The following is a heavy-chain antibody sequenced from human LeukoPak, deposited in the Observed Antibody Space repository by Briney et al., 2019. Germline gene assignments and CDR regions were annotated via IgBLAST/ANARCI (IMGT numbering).Heavy chain of an antibody. Sequence: GGSLRLSCAASGFTFSSDSMNWVRQAPGEGLEWVSYISSGSYTIYYADSVKGRFTISRDNAKNSLYLQMNSLRDEDTAVYYCARAIHDSSLYPFDYWGQGALVTVSS. CDR3: ARAIHDSSLYPFDY. D-gene: IGHD3-22*01. CDR2: ISSGSYTI. J-gene: IGHJ4*02. V-gene: IGHV3-48*02. CDR1: GFTFSSDS.